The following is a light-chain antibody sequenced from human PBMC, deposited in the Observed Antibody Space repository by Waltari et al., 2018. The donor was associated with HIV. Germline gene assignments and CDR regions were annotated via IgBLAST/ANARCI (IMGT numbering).Light chain of an antibody. J-gene: IGKJ4*01. V-gene: IGKV1-5*03. CDR3: QQYNSFPLT. CDR2: KAS. CDR1: QTISSW. Sequence: DIQLTQSPSPLSVSVGARVTPTCRTSQTISSWFAWYQQRPGKAPKLLIYKASNLESGVPSRFSGSGSGTEFTLTISSLQSDDFAIYYCQQYNSFPLTFGGGTKVEIK.